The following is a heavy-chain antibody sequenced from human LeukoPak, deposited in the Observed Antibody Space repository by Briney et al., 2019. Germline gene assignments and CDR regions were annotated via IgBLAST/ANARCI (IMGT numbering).Heavy chain of an antibody. J-gene: IGHJ4*02. CDR1: GSAFSHYW. D-gene: IGHD6-13*01. V-gene: IGHV3-74*01. CDR3: AREGGYSEKDY. Sequence: GGSLRLSCAASGSAFSHYWMHWVRQAPGKGLVWVSQINSDATITTYADSVKGRFTISRDNAKNTLYLQMNSLRAEDTAVYYCAREGGYSEKDYWGQGTLVTVSS. CDR2: INSDATIT.